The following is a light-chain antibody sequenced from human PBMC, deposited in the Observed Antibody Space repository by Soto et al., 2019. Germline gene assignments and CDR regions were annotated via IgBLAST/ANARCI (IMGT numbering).Light chain of an antibody. CDR2: EVS. CDR1: SSDVGNDNF. V-gene: IGLV2-14*01. Sequence: QSVLTQPASVSGSPGQSITISCTGTSSDVGNDNFVSWYQHHPGKAPKLIIYEVSYRPSGVSHRFSGSKSSNTASLTISGLQSEDEADYYCQSYDSSLSGYVFGTGTKVTVL. CDR3: QSYDSSLSGYV. J-gene: IGLJ1*01.